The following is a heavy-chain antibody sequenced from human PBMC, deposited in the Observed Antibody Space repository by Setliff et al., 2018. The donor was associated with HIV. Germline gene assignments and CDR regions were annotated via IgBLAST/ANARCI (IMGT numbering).Heavy chain of an antibody. CDR2: VSWKSGST. D-gene: IGHD1-26*01. J-gene: IGHJ4*01. CDR1: GFTFDDYA. V-gene: IGHV3-9*01. Sequence: PGGSLRLSCAASGFTFDDYALHWVRKAPGKGLELVSGVSWKSGSTAYADSVKGRFTISRDNAKNSLYRQMNSLRAEDTAWYYCAKDVRVGGSYLGFWGAFDFWGHGTLVTVSS. CDR3: AKDVRVGGSYLGFWGAFDF.